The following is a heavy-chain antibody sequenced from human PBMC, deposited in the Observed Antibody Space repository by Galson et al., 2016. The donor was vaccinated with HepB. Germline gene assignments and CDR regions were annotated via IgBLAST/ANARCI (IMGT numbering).Heavy chain of an antibody. CDR3: ARGWGPLGTAMVVDHFDY. V-gene: IGHV6-1*01. D-gene: IGHD5-18*01. CDR1: GDSVSSNSAA. CDR2: TYYRSKWYN. Sequence: CAISGDSVSSNSAAWHWIRQSPSRGLEWLGRTYYRSKWYNDYAISVKGRITINPDTSKNQFSLQLNSVTPEDTAVYYCARGWGPLGTAMVVDHFDYWGQGSLVTVSS. J-gene: IGHJ4*02.